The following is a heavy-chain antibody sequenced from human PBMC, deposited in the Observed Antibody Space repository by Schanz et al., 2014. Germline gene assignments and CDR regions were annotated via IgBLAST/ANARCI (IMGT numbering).Heavy chain of an antibody. CDR1: GGSIRSGTYY. J-gene: IGHJ2*01. V-gene: IGHV4-61*02. D-gene: IGHD1-1*01. Sequence: QVQLQESGPGLVKPSQTLSLTCTVSGGSIRSGTYYWSWIRQPAGKALEWVGRVFPNGITNYNPSLKSRVPISLDTANNQFSLTMASLTAADTAVYYCARDTTWRLDLWGRGTLVTVSS. CDR3: ARDTTWRLDL. CDR2: VFPNGIT.